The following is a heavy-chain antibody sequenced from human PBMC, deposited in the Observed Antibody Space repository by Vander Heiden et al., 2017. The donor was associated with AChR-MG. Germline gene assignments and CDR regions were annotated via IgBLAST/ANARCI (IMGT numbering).Heavy chain of an antibody. J-gene: IGHJ6*03. V-gene: IGHV1-69*01. Sequence: KKPGSSVKVSCKASGGTFSSYAISWVRQAPGQGLEWMGGIIPIFGTANYAQKFQGRVTITADESTSTAYMELSSLRSEDTAVYYRARALNVDSYYYYYMDVWGKGTTVTVSS. CDR2: IIPIFGTA. D-gene: IGHD5-12*01. CDR1: GGTFSSYA. CDR3: ARALNVDSYYYYYMDV.